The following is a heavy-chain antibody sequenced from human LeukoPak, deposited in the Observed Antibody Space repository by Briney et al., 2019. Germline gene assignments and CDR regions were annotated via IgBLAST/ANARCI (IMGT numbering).Heavy chain of an antibody. J-gene: IGHJ4*02. Sequence: PSETLSLTCTVSGGSIRSSGHNWDRIRQPPGKGLEYIGSIFYSGNTYYNPSLKSRVTISVDTSKNQFSLKLSSVTAADTAVYYCARRPKQPGFWSGYVDYWGQGTLVTVSS. CDR3: ARRPKQPGFWSGYVDY. D-gene: IGHD3-3*01. CDR1: GGSIRSSGHN. CDR2: IFYSGNT. V-gene: IGHV4-39*01.